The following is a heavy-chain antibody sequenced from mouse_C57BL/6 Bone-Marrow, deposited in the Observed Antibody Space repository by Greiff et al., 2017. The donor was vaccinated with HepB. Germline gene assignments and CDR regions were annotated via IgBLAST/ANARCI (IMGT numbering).Heavy chain of an antibody. CDR2: IDPSDSET. V-gene: IGHV1-52*01. J-gene: IGHJ3*01. D-gene: IGHD1-1*01. CDR3: ARTGGYYYPGWFAY. Sequence: QVQLQQPGAELVRPGSSVKLSCKASGYTFTSYWMHWVKQRPIQGLEWIGNIDPSDSETHYNQKFKDKATLTVDKSSSPAYMQLSSLTSEDSAVYYCARTGGYYYPGWFAYWGQGTLVTVSA. CDR1: GYTFTSYW.